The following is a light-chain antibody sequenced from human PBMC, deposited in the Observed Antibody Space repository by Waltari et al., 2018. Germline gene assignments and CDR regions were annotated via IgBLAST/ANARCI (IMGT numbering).Light chain of an antibody. CDR1: SSNIGSNT. CDR2: SNH. J-gene: IGLJ3*02. V-gene: IGLV1-44*01. Sequence: QSVLTQPPSASGTPGQRVTIPCSGSSSNIGSNTVNWYKQLPGTAPKLLIYSNHQRPAGVPDRFSGSKSGTSASLAISGLQSEDEADYYCAAWDDSLNGPVFGGGTKLTVL. CDR3: AAWDDSLNGPV.